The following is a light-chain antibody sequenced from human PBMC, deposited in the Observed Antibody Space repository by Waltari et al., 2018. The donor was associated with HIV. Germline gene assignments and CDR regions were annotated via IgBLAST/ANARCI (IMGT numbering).Light chain of an antibody. CDR1: QGISNY. V-gene: IGKV1-27*01. CDR3: PQYLSAPWP. CDR2: AAS. Sequence: DIQMTQSPSSLSASVGDRATITCRASQGISNYLAWYQQKPGKVPKLLIYAASTLQSGVPSLFSGHRSVSAFTLTISSRQSEDVATYYCPQYLSAPWPFGQGTKVDIK. J-gene: IGKJ1*01.